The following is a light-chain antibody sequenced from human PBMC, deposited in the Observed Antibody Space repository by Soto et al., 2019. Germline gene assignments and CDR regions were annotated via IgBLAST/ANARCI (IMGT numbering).Light chain of an antibody. V-gene: IGKV3-15*01. CDR2: GAS. J-gene: IGKJ5*01. CDR1: YSVSSN. CDR3: QQYNNWRPIT. Sequence: EIELTRSPATXSVSPRERAPVAWGVSYSVSSNSASYKKKPGHDKXLXXXGASTRETGIQARFSGTGSGKELTLTISSVQSEDFALYYRQQYNNWRPITFGDRTRLEI.